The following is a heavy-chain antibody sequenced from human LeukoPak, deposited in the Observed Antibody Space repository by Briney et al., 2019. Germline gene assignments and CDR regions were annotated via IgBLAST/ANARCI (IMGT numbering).Heavy chain of an antibody. V-gene: IGHV1-46*01. CDR2: INPSGGST. CDR3: ARVYGVAGHRDTFYGMDV. J-gene: IGHJ6*04. Sequence: ASVKVSRKASGYTFTSYYMHWVRQAPGQGLEWMGIINPSGGSTSYAQKFQGRVTMTRDTSTSTVYMELSSLRSEDTAVYYCARVYGVAGHRDTFYGMDVWGKGTTVTVSS. CDR1: GYTFTSYY. D-gene: IGHD6-19*01.